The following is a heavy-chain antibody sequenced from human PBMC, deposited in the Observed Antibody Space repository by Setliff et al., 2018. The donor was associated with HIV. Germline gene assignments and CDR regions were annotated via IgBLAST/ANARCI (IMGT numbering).Heavy chain of an antibody. CDR1: GASIDSGDHY. CDR2: IYYSGTT. Sequence: SETLSLTCTVSGASIDSGDHYWTWIRQPPGKGLECIGYIYYSGTTYYNSSLKSRVTISLHTSKNQFSLKLSSVTAADTAMYYCAKSYGSGWSADTFDIWGQGTVVTVSS. D-gene: IGHD6-19*01. J-gene: IGHJ3*02. CDR3: AKSYGSGWSADTFDI. V-gene: IGHV4-30-4*01.